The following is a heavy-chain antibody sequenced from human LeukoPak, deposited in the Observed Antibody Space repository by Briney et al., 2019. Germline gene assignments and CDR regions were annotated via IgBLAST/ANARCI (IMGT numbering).Heavy chain of an antibody. CDR2: IKQDGSMK. J-gene: IGHJ3*02. Sequence: GGSLRLSCAASGFDLDAFWMSWVRQAPGKGLEWVANIKQDGSMKFYVDSVKGRFTISRDNSKNTLYLQMNSLRAEDTAVYYCAKNADYGDYENDAFDIWGQGTMVTVSS. D-gene: IGHD4-17*01. CDR3: AKNADYGDYENDAFDI. V-gene: IGHV3-7*01. CDR1: GFDLDAFW.